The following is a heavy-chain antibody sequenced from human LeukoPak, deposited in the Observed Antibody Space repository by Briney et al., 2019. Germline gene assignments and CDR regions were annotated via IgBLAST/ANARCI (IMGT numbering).Heavy chain of an antibody. CDR1: GGSISGGY. V-gene: IGHV4-4*09. CDR2: VYTSGST. D-gene: IGHD4-11*01. CDR3: AKSYFDYSTYYSYYFNL. Sequence: PSETLSLTCTVSGGSISGGYWSWIRQPPGRGLEWIGYVYTSGSTNYNPSLKSRVTISVDTSKSQFALKLSSVTAADTAVYYCAKSYFDYSTYYSYYFNLWGQGALITVSS. J-gene: IGHJ4*02.